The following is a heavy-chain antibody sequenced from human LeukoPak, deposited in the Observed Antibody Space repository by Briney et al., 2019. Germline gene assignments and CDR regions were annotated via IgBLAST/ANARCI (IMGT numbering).Heavy chain of an antibody. J-gene: IGHJ3*02. V-gene: IGHV3-11*01. CDR3: GRVRYDSSGYYYGARYAFDI. CDR1: GFTFSDYY. Sequence: GGSLRLSCAASGFTFSDYYMSWIRQAPGKGLEWVSSISSSGTGTYYADSVKGRLTISRDNANNSLYLQMNSQRAEDTAVFYCGRVRYDSSGYYYGARYAFDIWGRGTMVTVSS. CDR2: ISSSGTGT. D-gene: IGHD3-22*01.